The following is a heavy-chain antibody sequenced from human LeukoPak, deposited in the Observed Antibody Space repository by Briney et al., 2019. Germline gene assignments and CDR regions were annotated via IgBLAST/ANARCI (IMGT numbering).Heavy chain of an antibody. CDR2: INHSGST. CDR3: ARDARPDIVVVPAAIYFDY. J-gene: IGHJ4*02. D-gene: IGHD2-2*02. V-gene: IGHV4-34*01. CDR1: GFTFSSYS. Sequence: GSLRLSCAASGFTFSSYSMNWIRQPPGKGLEWIGEINHSGSTNYNPSLKSRVTISVDTSKNQFSLKLSSVTAADTAVYYCARDARPDIVVVPAAIYFDYWGQGTLVTVSS.